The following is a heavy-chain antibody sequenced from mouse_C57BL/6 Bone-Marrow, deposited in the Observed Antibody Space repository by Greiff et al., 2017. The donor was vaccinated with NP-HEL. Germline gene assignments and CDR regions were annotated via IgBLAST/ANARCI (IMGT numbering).Heavy chain of an antibody. J-gene: IGHJ1*03. CDR3: ARSHNLPLGYFDV. CDR2: INPNNGGT. V-gene: IGHV1-18*01. D-gene: IGHD1-2*01. CDR1: GYTFADYN. Sequence: EVKLEESGPELVKPGASVKIPCKASGYTFADYNMDWMKQSHGKSLEWIGDINPNNGGTIYNQKFKGKATLTVDKSSSTAYMELRSLTSEDTAVYYCARSHNLPLGYFDVWGTGTTVTVSS.